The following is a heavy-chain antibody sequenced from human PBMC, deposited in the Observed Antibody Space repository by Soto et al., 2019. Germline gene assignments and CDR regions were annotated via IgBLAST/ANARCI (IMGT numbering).Heavy chain of an antibody. CDR3: ATRGRYSSSSHYYYGMDV. J-gene: IGHJ6*02. CDR2: MNPNSGNT. Sequence: ASVKVSCKASGYTFTSYDINWVRQATGQGLEWMGWMNPNSGNTGYAQKFQGRVTITRDTSASTAYMELSSLRSEDTAVYYCATRGRYSSSSHYYYGMDVWGQGTTVTVSS. V-gene: IGHV1-8*01. D-gene: IGHD6-6*01. CDR1: GYTFTSYD.